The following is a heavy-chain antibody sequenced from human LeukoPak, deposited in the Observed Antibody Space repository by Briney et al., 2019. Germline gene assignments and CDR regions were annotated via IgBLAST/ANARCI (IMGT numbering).Heavy chain of an antibody. CDR2: IIPSDSFT. CDR1: GYSFTSYW. Sequence: GESLKISCKGSGYSFTSYWINWVRQMPGKGLEWMGRIIPSDSFTTYSPSFQGHVTISADKSSTTAFLQWSSLKSSDTAMYYCARQADCSTTTCHGWFDPWGQGTLVTVSS. V-gene: IGHV5-10-1*01. CDR3: ARQADCSTTTCHGWFDP. D-gene: IGHD2-2*01. J-gene: IGHJ5*02.